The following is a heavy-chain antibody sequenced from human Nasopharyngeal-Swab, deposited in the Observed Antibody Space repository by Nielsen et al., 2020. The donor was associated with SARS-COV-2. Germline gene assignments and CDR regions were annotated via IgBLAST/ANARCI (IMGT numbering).Heavy chain of an antibody. Sequence: GESLKISCAASGFTVSSNYMSWVRQAPGKGLEWVSVIYSGVSTYYADSVKGRFTISRDNSKNTLYLQMNSLRAEDTAVHYCARDVYDSSGYYYQDYWGQGTLVTVSS. CDR2: IYSGVST. D-gene: IGHD3-22*01. J-gene: IGHJ4*02. CDR1: GFTVSSNY. CDR3: ARDVYDSSGYYYQDY. V-gene: IGHV3-53*01.